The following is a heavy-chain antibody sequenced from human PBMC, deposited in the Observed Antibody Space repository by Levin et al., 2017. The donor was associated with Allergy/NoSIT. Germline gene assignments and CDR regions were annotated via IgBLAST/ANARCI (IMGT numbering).Heavy chain of an antibody. CDR3: ARGQVGIATWAMDV. V-gene: IGHV4-4*07. CDR1: GGSISNYY. Sequence: SETLSLSCTVSGGSISNYYWSWIRQPAGKGLEWVGRMFPSGTTNYNPSLKSRLTMSVDTSKNQFFLRLTSVTPADTAVYYCARGQVGIATWAMDVWGQGTAVTVSS. D-gene: IGHD2-21*01. CDR2: MFPSGTT. J-gene: IGHJ6*02.